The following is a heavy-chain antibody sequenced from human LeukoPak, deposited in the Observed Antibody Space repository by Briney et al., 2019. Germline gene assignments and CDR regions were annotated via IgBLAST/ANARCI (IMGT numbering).Heavy chain of an antibody. Sequence: GGSLRLSCAASGFTFSSYSMNWVRQAPGKGLEWVAFIRYDGSNKYYADSVKGRFTISRDNSKNTLYLQMNSLKAEDTAVYYCAKDISTDWGQGTLVTVSS. D-gene: IGHD2-2*01. V-gene: IGHV3-30*02. J-gene: IGHJ4*02. CDR3: AKDISTD. CDR1: GFTFSSYS. CDR2: IRYDGSNK.